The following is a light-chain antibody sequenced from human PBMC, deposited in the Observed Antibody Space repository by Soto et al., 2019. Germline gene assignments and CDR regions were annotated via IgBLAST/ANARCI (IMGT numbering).Light chain of an antibody. CDR2: AAS. CDR1: QGISNY. V-gene: IGKV1-27*01. Sequence: DIQMTQSPSSLSASVGDRVTITCRASQGISNYLAWYQQKPGKVAKLLIYAASTLQSGVPYRFSGSGSGTDFTLNISSMQPEDVATYYCLKYNSGPITFGQGTRLEIK. J-gene: IGKJ5*01. CDR3: LKYNSGPIT.